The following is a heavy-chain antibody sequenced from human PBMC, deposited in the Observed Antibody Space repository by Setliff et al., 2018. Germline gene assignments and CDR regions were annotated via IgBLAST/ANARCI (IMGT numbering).Heavy chain of an antibody. CDR2: IYTSWST. D-gene: IGHD3-3*01. Sequence: SETLSLTCTVSGDSISSRRNYWGWFRQPAGKELEWIGQIYTSWSTNYNPSFKSRVTISLDTSKNQFSLSPTSVTAEDTAVYYCARMSGFQYIDVWDRGTTVTVSS. CDR1: GDSISSRRNY. CDR3: ARMSGFQYIDV. V-gene: IGHV4-61*09. J-gene: IGHJ6*03.